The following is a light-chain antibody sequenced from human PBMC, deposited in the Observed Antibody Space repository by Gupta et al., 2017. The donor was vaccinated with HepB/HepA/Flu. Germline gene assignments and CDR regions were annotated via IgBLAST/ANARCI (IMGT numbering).Light chain of an antibody. CDR3: QVWDSRSEVV. V-gene: IGLV3-21*03. Sequence: SYVLTQPPSVSVAPGKTARITCGANNIGTKRVHWYQQRPGQAPVLVVYDDSDRPSGIPERFSGSISGTTATLTISRVEAGDEADYFCQVWDSRSEVVFGGGTKLTVL. CDR2: DDS. CDR1: NIGTKR. J-gene: IGLJ2*01.